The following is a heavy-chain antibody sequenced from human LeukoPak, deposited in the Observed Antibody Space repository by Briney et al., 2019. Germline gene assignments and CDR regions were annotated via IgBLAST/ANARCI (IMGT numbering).Heavy chain of an antibody. CDR1: GFTFSSYS. CDR2: ISSSSSYM. V-gene: IGHV3-21*01. Sequence: GGSLRLSCAASGFTFSSYSMNWVRQAPGKGLEWVSSISSSSSYMYYADSMKGRFTISRDNARNSLYLQMNSQRAEDTAVYYCARVKEASAFDIWGQGTMVTVSS. J-gene: IGHJ3*02. CDR3: ARVKEASAFDI. D-gene: IGHD5-12*01.